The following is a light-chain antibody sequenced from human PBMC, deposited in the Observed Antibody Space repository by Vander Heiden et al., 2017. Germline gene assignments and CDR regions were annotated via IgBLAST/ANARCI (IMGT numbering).Light chain of an antibody. Sequence: EIVLTQSPATLSLSPGERATLSCRASQSVSSSSLAWYQQKPGQAPRLLIYGASSRATGITDRFSGSGSGTDFTLTISRLEPEDFAVYYCQQYGSSPRTFGQGTKVEIK. CDR3: QQYGSSPRT. CDR1: QSVSSSS. J-gene: IGKJ1*01. CDR2: GAS. V-gene: IGKV3-20*01.